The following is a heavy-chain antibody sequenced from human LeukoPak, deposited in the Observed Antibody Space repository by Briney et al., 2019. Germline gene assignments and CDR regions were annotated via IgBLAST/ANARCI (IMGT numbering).Heavy chain of an antibody. Sequence: SETLSLTCAVYGGSFSGYYWSWIRQPPGKGLEWIGEINHSGSTNYNPSLKSRVTISVDTSKNQFSLKLSSVTAADTAVYYCARVSVAVTSYFDYWGQGTLVTVSS. CDR1: GGSFSGYY. V-gene: IGHV4-34*01. D-gene: IGHD2-2*01. J-gene: IGHJ4*02. CDR3: ARVSVAVTSYFDY. CDR2: INHSGST.